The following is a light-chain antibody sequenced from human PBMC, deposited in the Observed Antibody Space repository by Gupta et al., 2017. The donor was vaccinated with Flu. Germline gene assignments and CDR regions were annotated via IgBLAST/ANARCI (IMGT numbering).Light chain of an antibody. CDR3: QQYCSWPPLT. CDR2: AVS. CDR1: QSANIN. V-gene: IGKV3-15*01. J-gene: IGKJ5*01. Sequence: EIVMTQSPATLSVCQGETATLSCGVSQSANINLAWYQQKPGQAPRLLIFAVSTRAAGVPTRFSGSGSGTQFTLTISDLQSEDFAVYYCQQYCSWPPLTFGQGTRL.